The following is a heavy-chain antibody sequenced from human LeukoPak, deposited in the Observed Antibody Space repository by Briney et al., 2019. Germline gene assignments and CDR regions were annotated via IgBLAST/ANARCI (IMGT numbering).Heavy chain of an antibody. V-gene: IGHV3-23*01. D-gene: IGHD1/OR15-1a*01. CDR3: AKTGNNNEGSFDF. Sequence: GGSLRLSCATSGFTLSSYAMSWVRQAPGKGLEWVSAISGSGAATYYADSVKVRFTISRDNSKNTLYLQMNSLRAEDTAIYYCAKTGNNNEGSFDFWGQGTLVTVSS. CDR1: GFTLSSYA. CDR2: ISGSGAAT. J-gene: IGHJ4*02.